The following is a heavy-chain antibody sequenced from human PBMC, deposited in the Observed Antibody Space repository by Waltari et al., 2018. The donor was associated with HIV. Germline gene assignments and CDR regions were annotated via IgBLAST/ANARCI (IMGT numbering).Heavy chain of an antibody. CDR1: GSTFSTYG. D-gene: IGHD3-10*01. CDR3: AREGHYYGSGRFGGDY. CDR2: IWYDGSNK. Sequence: QVQLVESGGGVVQPGRALRLSCGASGSTFSTYGTHWVRKAPSKGLEWVAGIWYDGSNKYYADSVKGRLTISRDNSKNTVYLQINRLRAEDTAVYYCAREGHYYGSGRFGGDYWGQGTLVTVSS. V-gene: IGHV3-33*01. J-gene: IGHJ4*02.